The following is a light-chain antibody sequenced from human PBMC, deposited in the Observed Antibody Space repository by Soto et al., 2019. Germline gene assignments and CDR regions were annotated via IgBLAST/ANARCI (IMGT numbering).Light chain of an antibody. CDR2: DVS. CDR3: CIYTGNFV. CDR1: SSDVGAYDY. V-gene: IGLV2-11*01. J-gene: IGLJ1*01. Sequence: QSALTQPRSVSGSPGQSVTISCTGTSSDVGAYDYVSWYQQHPDKAPKLMIYDVSKRPSGVPERFSGSKSGNTASLTISGLQADDEADYSCCIYTGNFVFGTGTKLTVL.